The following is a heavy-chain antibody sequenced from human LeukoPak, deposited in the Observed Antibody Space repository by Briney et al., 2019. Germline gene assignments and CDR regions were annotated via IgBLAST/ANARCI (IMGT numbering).Heavy chain of an antibody. CDR1: GGTFSSYA. J-gene: IGHJ6*02. CDR3: ARTYCSSTSCYSYYYYGMDV. Sequence: ASVTVSCTASGGTFSSYAISWVRQAPGQGLEWMGWISAYNGNTNYAQKLQGRVTMTTDTSTSTAYMELRSLRSDDTAVYYCARTYCSSTSCYSYYYYGMDVWGQGTTVTVSS. CDR2: ISAYNGNT. V-gene: IGHV1-18*01. D-gene: IGHD2-2*02.